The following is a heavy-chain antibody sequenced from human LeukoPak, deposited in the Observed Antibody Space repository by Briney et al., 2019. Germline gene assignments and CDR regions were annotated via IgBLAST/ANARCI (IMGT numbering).Heavy chain of an antibody. CDR2: ISGSGDNT. Sequence: PGGSLRLSCAASGFTFSSYGMSWVRQAPGKGLEWVSAISGSGDNTYYADSVKGRFSISRDKSKNTLFLQLNSLRAEDTAIYYCAKDTWYGSGWSDYWGQGTLVTVSS. CDR1: GFTFSSYG. CDR3: AKDTWYGSGWSDY. V-gene: IGHV3-23*01. D-gene: IGHD6-19*01. J-gene: IGHJ4*02.